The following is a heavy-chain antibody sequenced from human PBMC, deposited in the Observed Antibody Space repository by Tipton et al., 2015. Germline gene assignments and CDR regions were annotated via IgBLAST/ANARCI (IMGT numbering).Heavy chain of an antibody. CDR1: GNTFTSYP. J-gene: IGHJ3*02. Sequence: QLVQSGAEVKKPGASVKVSCKASGNTFTSYPMHWVRHASGQGLEWMGIINPSGSSTNFAQKFQGRFTMTWDTSTSTVYMDLSSLRSEDTAVYYCARTTVSTFSDVFDMWGQGTMVTVSS. CDR2: INPSGSST. D-gene: IGHD4-11*01. CDR3: ARTTVSTFSDVFDM. V-gene: IGHV1-46*01.